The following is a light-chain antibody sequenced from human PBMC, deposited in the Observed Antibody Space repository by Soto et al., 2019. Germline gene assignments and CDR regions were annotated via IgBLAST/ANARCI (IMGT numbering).Light chain of an antibody. V-gene: IGKV3-20*01. CDR1: QGFSSIF. CDR2: GAS. J-gene: IGKJ1*01. Sequence: EIVLTQSPGTLTWSPGERAALSCSASQGFSSIFLAWYQHRPGQAPRLLIYGASSRATGIPDRFSGSRSGTDFTLTLSRLEPEDFAVYYCQQYGHSPTFDPGTTVEIK. CDR3: QQYGHSPT.